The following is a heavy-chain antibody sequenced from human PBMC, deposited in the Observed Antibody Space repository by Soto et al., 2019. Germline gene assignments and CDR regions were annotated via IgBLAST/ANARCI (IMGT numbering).Heavy chain of an antibody. Sequence: QMQLVQSGPEVKKPGTSVKVSCKASGFIFTSSAMQWVRQARGQRLEWIGWIVVGSGNTNYAQKFQERVTITRDMYTSTAYMERSSLRSEDAAVYYCAAATGYSSGWYGYGMDVWGQGTTVTVSS. D-gene: IGHD6-19*01. CDR3: AAATGYSSGWYGYGMDV. V-gene: IGHV1-58*02. J-gene: IGHJ6*02. CDR1: GFIFTSSA. CDR2: IVVGSGNT.